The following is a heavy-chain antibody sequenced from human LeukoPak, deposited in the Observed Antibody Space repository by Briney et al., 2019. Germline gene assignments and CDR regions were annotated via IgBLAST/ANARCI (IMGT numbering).Heavy chain of an antibody. J-gene: IGHJ6*02. V-gene: IGHV4-34*01. CDR1: GGSFSGYY. CDR3: ARHRIGDYYYYYGMDV. CDR2: INHSGST. Sequence: SETLSLTCAVYGGSFSGYYWTWIRQPPGKGLEWIGEINHSGSTNYNPSLKSRVTISVDTSKNQFSLKLSSVTAADTAVYYCARHRIGDYYYYYGMDVWGQGTTVTVSS. D-gene: IGHD1-26*01.